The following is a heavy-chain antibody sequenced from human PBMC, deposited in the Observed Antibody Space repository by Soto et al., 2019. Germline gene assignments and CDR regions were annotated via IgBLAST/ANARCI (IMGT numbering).Heavy chain of an antibody. Sequence: GGSLRLSCAASGFTFSIYSMNWVRQAPGKGLEWVSSISSSSSYIYYADSVRGRFTISRDNARNSLYLNMDSLRVEDTATYYCVRGTPTPGLDIWGRGTTVTVSS. CDR1: GFTFSIYS. CDR2: ISSSSSYI. D-gene: IGHD1-1*01. J-gene: IGHJ6*02. V-gene: IGHV3-21*04. CDR3: VRGTPTPGLDI.